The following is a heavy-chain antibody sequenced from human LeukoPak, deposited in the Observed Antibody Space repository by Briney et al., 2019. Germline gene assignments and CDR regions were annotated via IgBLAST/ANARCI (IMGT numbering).Heavy chain of an antibody. CDR3: TTDRGGGYCSSTSCRAFDY. D-gene: IGHD2-2*01. J-gene: IGHJ4*02. CDR1: GFTFSNAW. Sequence: GGSLRLSCAASGFTFSNAWMSWVRQAPGKGLEWVGRIRSKTDGGTTDYAAPVKGRFTISRDDSKNTLYLQMNSLKTEDTAVYYCTTDRGGGYCSSTSCRAFDYWGQGTLVTASS. V-gene: IGHV3-15*01. CDR2: IRSKTDGGTT.